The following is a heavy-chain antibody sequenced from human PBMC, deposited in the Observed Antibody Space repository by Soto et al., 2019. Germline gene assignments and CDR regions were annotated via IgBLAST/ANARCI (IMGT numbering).Heavy chain of an antibody. CDR1: GFTFSSYD. CDR3: ARGAVAGAFDI. CDR2: IGTAGDT. Sequence: EVQLVESGGGLVQPGGSLRLSCAASGFTFSSYDMHWVRQATGKGLEGVSAIGTAGDTYYPGSVKGRVTISRENAKNSWYLQMNSLRAGDTAVYYCARGAVAGAFDIWGQGTMVTVSS. J-gene: IGHJ3*02. V-gene: IGHV3-13*01. D-gene: IGHD6-19*01.